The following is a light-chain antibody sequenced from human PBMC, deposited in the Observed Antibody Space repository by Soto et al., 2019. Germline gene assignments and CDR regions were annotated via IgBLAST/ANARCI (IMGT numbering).Light chain of an antibody. CDR1: QSVGSSY. Sequence: ESVLTQSPGTLSLSRGGRATLSCRASQSVGSSYLAWYQQKPGQAPRLLIFGASSRAAGIPDRFSGSGSGTDFTLTISRLEPEDFAVYYCQQYGGSPGTFGQGTKVEIK. V-gene: IGKV3-20*01. J-gene: IGKJ1*01. CDR3: QQYGGSPGT. CDR2: GAS.